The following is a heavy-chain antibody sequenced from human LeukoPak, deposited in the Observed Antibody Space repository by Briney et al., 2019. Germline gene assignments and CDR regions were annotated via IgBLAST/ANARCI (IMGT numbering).Heavy chain of an antibody. CDR3: ARGRSSYGSGSYLSH. Sequence: PSETLSLTCAVYGGSFSGYYWSWIRQPPGKGLEWIGEINHSGSTNYNPSLKSRVTISVDTSKNQFSLKLSSVTAADTAVYYCARGRSSYGSGSYLSHWGQGTLVTVSS. CDR1: GGSFSGYY. CDR2: INHSGST. J-gene: IGHJ4*02. V-gene: IGHV4-34*01. D-gene: IGHD3-10*01.